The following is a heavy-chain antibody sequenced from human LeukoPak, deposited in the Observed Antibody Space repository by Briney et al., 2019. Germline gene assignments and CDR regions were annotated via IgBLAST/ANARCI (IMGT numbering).Heavy chain of an antibody. CDR1: GFTVSSNY. V-gene: IGHV3-53*01. CDR3: ARARRRVGYCSSTSCLGLYYFDY. D-gene: IGHD2-2*01. Sequence: GGSLRLSCAASGFTVSSNYMSWVRQAPGKGLEWVSVIYSGGSTYYADSVKGRFTISRDNSKNTLYLQMNSLRAEDTAVYCCARARRRVGYCSSTSCLGLYYFDYWGQGTLVTVSS. CDR2: IYSGGST. J-gene: IGHJ4*02.